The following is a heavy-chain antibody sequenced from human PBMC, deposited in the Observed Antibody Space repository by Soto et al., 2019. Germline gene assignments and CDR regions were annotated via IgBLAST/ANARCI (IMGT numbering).Heavy chain of an antibody. V-gene: IGHV3-73*02. D-gene: IGHD3-16*01. J-gene: IGHJ4*02. CDR3: TRRDGGNYDYVWGSQFDY. CDR2: IRSKANSYAT. Sequence: EVQLVESGGGLVQPGGSLKLSCAASGFTFSGSAMHWVRQASGKGLEWVGRIRSKANSYATAYAASVKGRFTISRDDSKNTAYLQMNCLKTEDTAVYYCTRRDGGNYDYVWGSQFDYWGQGTLVTVSS. CDR1: GFTFSGSA.